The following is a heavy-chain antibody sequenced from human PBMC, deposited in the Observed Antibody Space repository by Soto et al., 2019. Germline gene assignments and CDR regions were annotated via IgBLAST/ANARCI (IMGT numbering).Heavy chain of an antibody. D-gene: IGHD4-17*01. CDR1: GFTFSSYA. CDR2: ISGSGGST. CDR3: AKDSNGDNSFDY. Sequence: PGGSLRLSCAASGFTFSSYAMSWVRQAPGKGLEWVSAISGSGGSTYYADSVKGRLTISRDNSKNTLYLQMNSLRAEDTAVYYCAKDSNGDNSFDYWGQGTLVTVSS. J-gene: IGHJ4*02. V-gene: IGHV3-23*01.